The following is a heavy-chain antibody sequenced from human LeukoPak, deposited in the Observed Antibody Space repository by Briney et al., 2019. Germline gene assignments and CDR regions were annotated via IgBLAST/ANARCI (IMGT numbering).Heavy chain of an antibody. V-gene: IGHV1-69*01. CDR2: IIPIFGTA. Sequence: SVKVSCKASGYSFTSNVISWVRQAPGQGLEWMGGIIPIFGTANYAQKFQGRVTITADESTSTAYMELSSLRSEDTAVYYCARVGSHYDILTGYYPGWFDPWGQGALVTVSS. CDR3: ARVGSHYDILTGYYPGWFDP. D-gene: IGHD3-9*01. J-gene: IGHJ5*02. CDR1: GYSFTSNV.